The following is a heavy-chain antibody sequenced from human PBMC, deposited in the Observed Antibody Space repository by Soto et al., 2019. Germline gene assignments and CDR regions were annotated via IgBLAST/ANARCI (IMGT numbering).Heavy chain of an antibody. CDR3: AKGGYNRDYFDY. CDR1: GFTFSSYG. CDR2: ISYDGSNK. Sequence: GGSLRLSCAASGFTFSSYGMHWVRQAPGKGLEWVAVISYDGSNKYYADSVKGRFTISRDNSKNTLYLQMNSLRAEDTAVYYCAKGGYNRDYFDYWGQGTLVTVSS. J-gene: IGHJ4*02. V-gene: IGHV3-30*18. D-gene: IGHD5-12*01.